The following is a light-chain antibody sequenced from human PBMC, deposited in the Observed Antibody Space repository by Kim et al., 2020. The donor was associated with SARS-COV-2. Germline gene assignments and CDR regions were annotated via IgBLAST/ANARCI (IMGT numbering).Light chain of an antibody. CDR2: DAS. Sequence: WSPGERATISCRASLSVSSYLAWYQQKPGQAPRLLIYDASNRATGIPARFSGSGSGTDFTLTISSLEPEDFPVYYCQQRSNWPPYAFGQGTKLEIK. CDR3: QQRSNWPPYA. CDR1: LSVSSY. V-gene: IGKV3-11*01. J-gene: IGKJ2*01.